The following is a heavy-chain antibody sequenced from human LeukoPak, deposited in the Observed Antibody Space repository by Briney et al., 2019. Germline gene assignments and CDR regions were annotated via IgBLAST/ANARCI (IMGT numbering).Heavy chain of an antibody. CDR1: GFTFSSYW. CDR2: IKQDGSEK. D-gene: IGHD3-10*01. CDR3: ARGGSGSSLNWFDP. J-gene: IGHJ5*02. V-gene: IGHV3-7*01. Sequence: GGSLRLSCAASGFTFSSYWMSWVRQAPGKGLEWVANIKQDGSEKYYVDSVKGRFTISRDNSKNTLYLQMNSLRAEDTAVYYCARGGSGSSLNWFDPWGQGTLVTVSS.